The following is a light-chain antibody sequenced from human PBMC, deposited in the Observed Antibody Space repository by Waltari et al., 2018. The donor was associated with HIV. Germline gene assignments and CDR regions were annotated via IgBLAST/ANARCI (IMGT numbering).Light chain of an antibody. Sequence: DIQMTQSPSTLSASVGDRVTITCRASQSISSWLAWYQQKPGKAPKLLIYKASSLESGVPSMFSGSGSGTEFTLSISSLQPDDFATYYCQQYNSYVYTFGQGTKLEIK. CDR2: KAS. CDR1: QSISSW. CDR3: QQYNSYVYT. J-gene: IGKJ2*01. V-gene: IGKV1-5*03.